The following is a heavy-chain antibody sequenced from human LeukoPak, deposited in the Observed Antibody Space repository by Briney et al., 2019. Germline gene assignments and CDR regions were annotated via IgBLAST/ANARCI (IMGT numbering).Heavy chain of an antibody. CDR1: AASVSTSSHH. V-gene: IGHV4-39*01. Sequence: RPSETLSLTCTISAASVSTSSHHWGWIRQSPGKGLEWIGSVYYGRTIYYNPSLNSRVTTSEVTSKDQFTLQLNSVTAADTAVYYCVRHDGRGGATMGALDSWGRGSLVTVSS. CDR3: VRHDGRGGATMGALDS. D-gene: IGHD5-12*01. J-gene: IGHJ4*02. CDR2: VYYGRTI.